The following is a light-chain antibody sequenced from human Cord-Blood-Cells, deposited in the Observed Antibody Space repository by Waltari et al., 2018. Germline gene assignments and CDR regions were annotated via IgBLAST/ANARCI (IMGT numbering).Light chain of an antibody. V-gene: IGLV2-14*01. Sequence: QSALTQPASVSVSPGQSIPISCTGTSSDVGGYHYVSWYQQHPGKAPKLMIYDVSNRPSGVSNRFSGSQSGNTASLTISGLQAEDEADYYCSSYTSSSTVVFGGGTKLTVL. CDR2: DVS. CDR1: SSDVGGYHY. CDR3: SSYTSSSTVV. J-gene: IGLJ2*01.